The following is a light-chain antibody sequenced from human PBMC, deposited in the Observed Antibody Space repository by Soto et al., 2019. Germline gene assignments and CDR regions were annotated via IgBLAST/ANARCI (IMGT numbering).Light chain of an antibody. CDR2: DVS. CDR3: CSYAGNYTYV. CDR1: RRDVGGYNF. J-gene: IGLJ1*01. V-gene: IGLV2-11*01. Sequence: QSVLTQPRAVSGSPGQSVTISCTETRRDVGGYNFVSWYQQHPGKAPKLMIYDVSTRPSGVPDCFSGSKSGNTASLTISGLQAEDEADYYCCSYAGNYTYVFGTGTKVTVL.